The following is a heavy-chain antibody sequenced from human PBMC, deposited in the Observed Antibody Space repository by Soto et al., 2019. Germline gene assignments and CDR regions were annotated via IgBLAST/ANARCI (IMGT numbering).Heavy chain of an antibody. Sequence: GGSLRLSCAASGFTFSDYYMSWIRQAPGKGLEWVSFISTTGSFTNYADSLKGRFTISRDNAKNSLYLQINSLRGDDTAVYYCARAQWELDYWGQGXLVTVPS. J-gene: IGHJ4*02. CDR2: ISTTGSFT. CDR3: ARAQWELDY. CDR1: GFTFSDYY. D-gene: IGHD1-26*01. V-gene: IGHV3-11*06.